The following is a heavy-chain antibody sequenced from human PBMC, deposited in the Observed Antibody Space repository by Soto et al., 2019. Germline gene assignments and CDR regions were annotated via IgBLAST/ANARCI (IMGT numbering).Heavy chain of an antibody. CDR3: ARDPVIAAAGTPFDY. D-gene: IGHD6-13*01. CDR1: GYTFTSYY. Sequence: ASVKVSFKASGYTFTSYYMHWLRQAPGQGLEWMGIINPSGGSTSYAQKFQGRVTMTRDTSTSTVYMELSSLRSEDTAVYYCARDPVIAAAGTPFDYWGQGTLVTSPQ. V-gene: IGHV1-46*01. J-gene: IGHJ4*02. CDR2: INPSGGST.